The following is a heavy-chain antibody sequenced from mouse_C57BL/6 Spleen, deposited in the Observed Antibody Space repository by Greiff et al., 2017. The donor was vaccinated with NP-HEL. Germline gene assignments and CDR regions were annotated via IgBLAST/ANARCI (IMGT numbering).Heavy chain of an antibody. CDR2: IDPEDGET. CDR3: ASAYYSNYGAMDY. V-gene: IGHV14-2*01. J-gene: IGHJ4*01. D-gene: IGHD2-5*01. Sequence: EVKLMESGAELVKPGASVKLSCTASGFNIKDYYMHWVKQRTEQGLEWIGRIDPEDGETKYAPKFQGKATITADTSSNTAYLQLSSLTSEDTAVYYCASAYYSNYGAMDYWGQGTSVTVSS. CDR1: GFNIKDYY.